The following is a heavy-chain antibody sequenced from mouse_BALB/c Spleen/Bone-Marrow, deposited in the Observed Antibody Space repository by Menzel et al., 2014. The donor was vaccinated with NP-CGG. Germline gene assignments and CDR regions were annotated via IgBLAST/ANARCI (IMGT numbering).Heavy chain of an antibody. J-gene: IGHJ4*01. V-gene: IGHV5-9-2*01. CDR2: ISGGGSYT. Sequence: EVMLVESGGGLVKSGGSLKLSCAASGFTFNSYGMSWVRQTPEKRLEWVATISGGGSYTFYPDSVKGRFTISRDNAKNNLYLQLSSLKSEDTAMYYCARHGRDYYAMDYWGQGTSVTVSS. CDR1: GFTFNSYG. CDR3: ARHGRDYYAMDY.